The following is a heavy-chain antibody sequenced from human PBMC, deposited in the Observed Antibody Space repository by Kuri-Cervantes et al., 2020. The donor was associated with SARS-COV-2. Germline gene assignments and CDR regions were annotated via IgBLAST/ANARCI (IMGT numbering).Heavy chain of an antibody. J-gene: IGHJ4*02. Sequence: SETLSLTCTVSGGSISSGSYYWSWIRQPAGKGLEWIGRIYTSGSTNYNPSLKSRLTISVDTSKNQYSLKLSSVAAADTAVYYCARGTYDFWTLDYWGQGTLVTVSS. CDR2: IYTSGST. CDR1: GGSISSGSYY. CDR3: ARGTYDFWTLDY. V-gene: IGHV4-61*02. D-gene: IGHD3-3*01.